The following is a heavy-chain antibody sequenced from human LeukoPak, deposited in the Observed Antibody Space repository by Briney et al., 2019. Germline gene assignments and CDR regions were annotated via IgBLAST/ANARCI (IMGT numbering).Heavy chain of an antibody. J-gene: IGHJ3*01. CDR3: ASIVVISGNDAFDL. CDR2: ISGGSSYT. Sequence: GGSLRLSCAASGLTFSSYSMNWVRQAPGKGLEWVSFISGGSSYTYYADSVKGRFTISRDNAKNSLYLQMNSLRGEDTAVYYCASIVVISGNDAFDLWGQGTMVTVSS. CDR1: GLTFSSYS. D-gene: IGHD3-22*01. V-gene: IGHV3-21*01.